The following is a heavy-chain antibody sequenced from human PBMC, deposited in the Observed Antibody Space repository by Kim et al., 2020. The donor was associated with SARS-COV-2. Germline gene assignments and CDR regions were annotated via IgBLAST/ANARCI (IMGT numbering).Heavy chain of an antibody. V-gene: IGHV1-69*13. J-gene: IGHJ5*02. D-gene: IGHD2-2*02. CDR3: ARYHQLLYEWGACYDP. CDR2: IIPIFGTA. Sequence: SVKVSCKASGGTFSSYAISWVRQAPGQGLEWMGGIIPIFGTANYAQKFQGRVTITADESTSTAYMELSSLRSEDTAVYYCARYHQLLYEWGACYDPWGQGTLVTVSS. CDR1: GGTFSSYA.